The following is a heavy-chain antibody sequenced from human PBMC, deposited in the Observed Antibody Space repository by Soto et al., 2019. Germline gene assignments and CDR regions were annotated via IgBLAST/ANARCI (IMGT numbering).Heavy chain of an antibody. V-gene: IGHV3-23*01. D-gene: IGHD2-2*01. CDR1: GFTFSSYA. CDR3: ARVKEVPAGNYYYYYGMDV. CDR2: ISPNGDAT. Sequence: PGGSLRLSCAASGFTFSSYAMSWVRQAPGKGLEWVSAISPNGDATYYADSVKGRFTISRDNAKNSLYLQMNSLRAEDTAVYYCARVKEVPAGNYYYYYGMDVWGQGTKVTVSS. J-gene: IGHJ6*02.